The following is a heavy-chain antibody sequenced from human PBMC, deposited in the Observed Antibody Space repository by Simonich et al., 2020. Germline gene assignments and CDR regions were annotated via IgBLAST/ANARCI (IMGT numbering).Heavy chain of an antibody. J-gene: IGHJ4*02. V-gene: IGHV3-48*03. CDR3: ARHYYGDYYFDY. CDR2: ISSSGSTR. D-gene: IGHD4-17*01. Sequence: EVQLVESGGGLVQPGGSLRLSCAASGFTFSSYEMNWVRQAPGKGLEWVSNISSSGSTRYYADSVKGRFTISRDNAKNSLYLQMNSLRAEDTAVYYCARHYYGDYYFDYWGQGTLVTVSS. CDR1: GFTFSSYE.